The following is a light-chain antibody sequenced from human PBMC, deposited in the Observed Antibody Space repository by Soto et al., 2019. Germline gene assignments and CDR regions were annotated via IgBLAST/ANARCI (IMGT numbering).Light chain of an antibody. CDR1: HVISTS. CDR2: AAS. J-gene: IGKJ5*01. V-gene: IGKV1-9*01. CDR3: QQLFDSPIT. Sequence: IQLTQSASFLSPSIGESVTITCRASHVISTSLAWYQVKPGKAPRLLVYAASTLESGVPSRFSATVSGTEFSLTITSLQPEDFATYYCQQLFDSPITFGQGTRLEIK.